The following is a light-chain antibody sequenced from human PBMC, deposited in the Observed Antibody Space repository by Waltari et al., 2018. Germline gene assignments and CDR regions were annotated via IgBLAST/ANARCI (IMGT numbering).Light chain of an antibody. Sequence: QAGLTQPPSVSKDLRQTATFPCTGNSNNVGYQGEAWLQQHQGHPPKLLSYRNNNRPSGVSERFSASRSGDTASLTITGLQAEDEADYYCTAWDSSLNVWVFGGGTRLTVL. CDR2: RNN. V-gene: IGLV10-54*04. J-gene: IGLJ3*02. CDR3: TAWDSSLNVWV. CDR1: SNNVGYQG.